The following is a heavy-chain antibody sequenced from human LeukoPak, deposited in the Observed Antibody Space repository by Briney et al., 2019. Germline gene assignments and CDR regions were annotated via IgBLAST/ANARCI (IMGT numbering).Heavy chain of an antibody. D-gene: IGHD2-21*01. CDR2: IYYSGST. CDR3: ARHEEFLYYFDY. V-gene: IGHV4-39*01. Sequence: SETLSLTCTVSGGSISSSSYYWGWIRQPPGKWLEWIGSIYYSGSTYYNPSLKSRVTISVDTSKNQFSLKLSSVTAADTAVYYCARHEEFLYYFDYWGQGTLVTVSS. CDR1: GGSISSSSYY. J-gene: IGHJ4*02.